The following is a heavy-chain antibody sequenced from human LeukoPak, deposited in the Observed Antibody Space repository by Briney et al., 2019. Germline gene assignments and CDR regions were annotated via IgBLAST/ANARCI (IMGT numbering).Heavy chain of an antibody. Sequence: TSETLSLTCTVSGGSISGHYWTWVRQPPGEGLEWIGQIHYSGKADYNPSLRSRITISVDTSKNQMSLKMTSVTAADTAVYYCARFGVDYDMDVWGQGTTVTVS. CDR1: GGSISGHY. V-gene: IGHV4-59*11. CDR2: IHYSGKA. J-gene: IGHJ6*02. D-gene: IGHD3-16*01. CDR3: ARFGVDYDMDV.